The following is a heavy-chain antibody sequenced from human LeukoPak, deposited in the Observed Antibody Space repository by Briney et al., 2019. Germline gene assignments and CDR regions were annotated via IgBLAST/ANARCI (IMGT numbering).Heavy chain of an antibody. D-gene: IGHD3-22*01. V-gene: IGHV4-30-2*01. J-gene: IGHJ4*02. CDR2: IYHSGST. Sequence: PSETLSLTCAVTGGSISSGGYSWSWIRQPPGKCLEWIGYIYHSGSTYYNPSLKSRVTISVDRSKNQFSLKLSSVTAADTAVYYCARDPDYYDKSFDYWGQGTLVTVSS. CDR1: GGSISSGGYS. CDR3: ARDPDYYDKSFDY.